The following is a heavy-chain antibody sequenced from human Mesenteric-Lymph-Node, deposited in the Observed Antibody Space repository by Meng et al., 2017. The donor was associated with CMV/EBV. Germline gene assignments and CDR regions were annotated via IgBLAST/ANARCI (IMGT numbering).Heavy chain of an antibody. Sequence: GESLKISCAASGFTFDDYATHWVRQAPGKGLEWVANIKQDGSEKYYVDSVKGRFTISRDNAKNMVYLQMNSLTGEDTAVYYCATLGYRTSEDHWGQGTLVTVSS. CDR1: GFTFDDYA. CDR2: IKQDGSEK. J-gene: IGHJ4*02. CDR3: ATLGYRTSEDH. D-gene: IGHD2-2*02. V-gene: IGHV3-7*01.